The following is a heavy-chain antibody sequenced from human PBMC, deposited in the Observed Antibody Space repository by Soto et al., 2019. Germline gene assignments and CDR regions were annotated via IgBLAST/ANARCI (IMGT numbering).Heavy chain of an antibody. V-gene: IGHV4-31*03. CDR2: FYYSGST. CDR3: AIGDSSGYHWSSFDY. J-gene: IGHJ4*02. CDR1: GGSISSGGYY. D-gene: IGHD3-22*01. Sequence: QVQLQESGPGLVKPSQTLSLTCTVSGGSISSGGYYWSWIRQHPGKGLEWIGYFYYSGSTYYNPSLNSRVTISVDTSKNQFSLKLSSVTAADTAVYYCAIGDSSGYHWSSFDYWGQVTLVTVSA.